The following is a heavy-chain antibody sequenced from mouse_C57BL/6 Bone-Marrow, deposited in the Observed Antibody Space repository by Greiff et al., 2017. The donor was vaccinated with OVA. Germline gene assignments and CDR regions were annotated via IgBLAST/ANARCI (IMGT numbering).Heavy chain of an antibody. CDR2: IDPSDSET. D-gene: IGHD2-3*01. CDR1: GYTFTSYW. J-gene: IGHJ3*01. V-gene: IGHV1-52*01. CDR3: ARQGYYVPWFAY. Sequence: VQLQQPGAELVRPGSSVKLSCKASGYTFTSYWMHWVKQRPIQGLEWIGNIDPSDSETHYNQKFKDKATLTVDKSSSTAYMQLSSLTSDDSAVYYCARQGYYVPWFAYWGQGTLVTVSA.